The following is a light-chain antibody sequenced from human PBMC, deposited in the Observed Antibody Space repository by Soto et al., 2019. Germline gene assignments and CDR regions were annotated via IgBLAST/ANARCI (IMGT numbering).Light chain of an antibody. Sequence: QSALTQPASVSGSPGQSITISCTGTSSDVGGYTYVSWYQQHTGKAPKLLIYEVSNRPSGVSNRFSGSKSGNTASLTISGLQAEDEADYYCSSYTSSSTLYVFGTGTKLTVL. CDR2: EVS. CDR3: SSYTSSSTLYV. CDR1: SSDVGGYTY. J-gene: IGLJ1*01. V-gene: IGLV2-14*01.